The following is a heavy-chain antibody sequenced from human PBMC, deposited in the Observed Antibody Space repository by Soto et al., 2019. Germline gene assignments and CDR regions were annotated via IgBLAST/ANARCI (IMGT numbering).Heavy chain of an antibody. Sequence: QVQLVQSGAEVREPGASVKVSCKASGYSFTSLDINWVRQTAGQGLEWMGWMQPSTGRRGYAQKFQGRVNMTRDTSINTAYMELTTLTSDDTAFYYCARGVSAGVDYWGQGTLVTVSS. D-gene: IGHD1-26*01. CDR2: MQPSTGRR. CDR1: GYSFTSLD. J-gene: IGHJ4*02. V-gene: IGHV1-8*01. CDR3: ARGVSAGVDY.